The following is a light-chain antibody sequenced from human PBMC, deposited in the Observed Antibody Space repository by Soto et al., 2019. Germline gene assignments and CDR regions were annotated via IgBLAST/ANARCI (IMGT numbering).Light chain of an antibody. CDR2: DAS. CDR1: QAISTS. CDR3: QQFQSYPLT. V-gene: IGKV1-13*02. Sequence: IQLNQSPSSLSASVGDRVTIPCRAGQAISTSLAWYQQKPGKPPKLLIYDASTLESGVPSRFSCSGSGTDFTLTISILQPEDFATYFCQQFQSYPLTVGGGPRVDI. J-gene: IGKJ4*01.